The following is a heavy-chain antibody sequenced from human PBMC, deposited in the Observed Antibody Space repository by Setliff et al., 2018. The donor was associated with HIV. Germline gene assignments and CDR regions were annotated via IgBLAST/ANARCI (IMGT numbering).Heavy chain of an antibody. Sequence: ATVKVSCKASGYTFTSYAMHWVRQAPGQRLEWMGWINAGNGNTKYSQKFQGRVTITRDTSASTAYMELSSLRSEDTAVYYCASGFWGSYRALDYWGQGTLVTVSS. J-gene: IGHJ4*02. V-gene: IGHV1-3*01. CDR2: INAGNGNT. CDR1: GYTFTSYA. CDR3: ASGFWGSYRALDY. D-gene: IGHD3-16*02.